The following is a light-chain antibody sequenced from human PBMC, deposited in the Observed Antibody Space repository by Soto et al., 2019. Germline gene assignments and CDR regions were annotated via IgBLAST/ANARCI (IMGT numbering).Light chain of an antibody. Sequence: DIQMTQSPSTLSAYVGDRVTITCRASQSISSWLAWYQQKPGKAPKLLIYKASSLESGVPSRFGGSGSGTEFTLTISSLQPDDFATYYCQQYNSLWTFGQGTKVEIK. J-gene: IGKJ1*01. CDR2: KAS. V-gene: IGKV1-5*03. CDR1: QSISSW. CDR3: QQYNSLWT.